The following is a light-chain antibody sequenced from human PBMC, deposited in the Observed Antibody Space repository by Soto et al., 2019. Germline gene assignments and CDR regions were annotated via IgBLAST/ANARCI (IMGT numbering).Light chain of an antibody. CDR1: QSISSW. Sequence: DIQMTQAPSTLSASVGDRVTITCRASQSISSWLAWYQQKPGKAPKLLIYDASSLESGVPSRFSGSGSGTEFTLTINSLQPEDFASYYCQQTYTGANFGQGTRLEIK. V-gene: IGKV1-5*01. CDR3: QQTYTGAN. J-gene: IGKJ5*01. CDR2: DAS.